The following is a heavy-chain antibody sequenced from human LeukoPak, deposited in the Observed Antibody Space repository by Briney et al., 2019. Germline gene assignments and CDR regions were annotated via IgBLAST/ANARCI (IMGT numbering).Heavy chain of an antibody. V-gene: IGHV4-39*01. D-gene: IGHD2-15*01. CDR3: ARQAAYCSSGSCYPNWFDP. CDR1: GGSISSSSYY. Sequence: PSETLSLTCTVSGGSISSSSYYWGWIRQPPGKRLESIGSIYYTGSTYYNPSLKSRVTISVDTSKNQFSLKLSSVTAADTAVYYCARQAAYCSSGSCYPNWFDPWGQGTLVTVPS. CDR2: IYYTGST. J-gene: IGHJ5*02.